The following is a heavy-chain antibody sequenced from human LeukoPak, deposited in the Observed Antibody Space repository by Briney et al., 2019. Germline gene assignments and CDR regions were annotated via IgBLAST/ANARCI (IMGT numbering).Heavy chain of an antibody. D-gene: IGHD1-26*01. Sequence: GGSLRLSCAASGFTFSSYEMNWVRQAPGKGLEWVSYISSSGSTIYYADSVKGRFTISRDNAKNSLYLQMNSLRAEDTAVYYCAKWESENAFNFWGQGTMVTVSS. CDR3: AKWESENAFNF. CDR2: ISSSGSTI. CDR1: GFTFSSYE. V-gene: IGHV3-48*03. J-gene: IGHJ3*01.